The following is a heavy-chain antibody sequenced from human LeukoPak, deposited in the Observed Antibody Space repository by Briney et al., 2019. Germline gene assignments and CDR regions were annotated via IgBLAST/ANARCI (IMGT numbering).Heavy chain of an antibody. D-gene: IGHD3-3*01. V-gene: IGHV3-74*01. CDR1: GFTFSRYW. CDR2: INSDGSST. J-gene: IGHJ4*02. CDR3: ARAPRFKSYFDY. Sequence: PGGSLRLSCAASGFTFSRYWMHWVRQAPGKGLVWVSGINSDGSSTNYADSVKGRFTISRDNAKNTLYLQMSSLRAEDTAVYYCARAPRFKSYFDYWGQRTLVAVSS.